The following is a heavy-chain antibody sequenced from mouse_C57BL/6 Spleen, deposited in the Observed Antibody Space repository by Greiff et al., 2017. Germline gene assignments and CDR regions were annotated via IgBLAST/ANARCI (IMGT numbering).Heavy chain of an antibody. CDR1: GFSLTSYG. CDR3: ARRGDYDQYFDV. D-gene: IGHD2-4*01. V-gene: IGHV2-2*01. Sequence: QVQLKESGPGLVQPSQSLSITCTVSGFSLTSYGVHWVRQSPGKGLEWLGVIWSGGSTDYNAAFISRLSISKDNSKSQVFFKMNSLQADDTAIYYCARRGDYDQYFDVWGTGTTVTVSS. CDR2: IWSGGST. J-gene: IGHJ1*03.